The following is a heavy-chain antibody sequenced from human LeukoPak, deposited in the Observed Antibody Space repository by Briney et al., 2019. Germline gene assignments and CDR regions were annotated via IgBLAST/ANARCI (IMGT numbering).Heavy chain of an antibody. CDR1: GFPFIEYS. CDR3: ARDHNYAFDN. D-gene: IGHD1-1*01. CDR2: IGIDSGNT. V-gene: IGHV3-48*01. J-gene: IGHJ4*02. Sequence: GGSLRLSCTASGFPFIEYSMNWVRQAPGKGLEWISYIGIDSGNTKYADSVRGRFTISADKDKNSLYLQMNSLRVEDTAVYYCARDHNYAFDNWGQGTLVSVAS.